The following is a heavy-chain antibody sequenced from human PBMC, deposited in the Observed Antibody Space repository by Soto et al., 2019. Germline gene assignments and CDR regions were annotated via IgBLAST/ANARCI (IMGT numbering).Heavy chain of an antibody. Sequence: QVQLQESGPGLVKPSQTLSLTCTVSGGSIRGGDYYWSWIRQHPGKGLEWIGYILYSGNSFYNPSLKSGVAISVDTSKNQFSLQLSSVTAADTAIYYCARLSSLYYNSDYGGYYFDYWGQGNLVSVSS. CDR1: GGSIRGGDYY. J-gene: IGHJ4*02. CDR3: ARLSSLYYNSDYGGYYFDY. D-gene: IGHD3-10*01. V-gene: IGHV4-31*03. CDR2: ILYSGNS.